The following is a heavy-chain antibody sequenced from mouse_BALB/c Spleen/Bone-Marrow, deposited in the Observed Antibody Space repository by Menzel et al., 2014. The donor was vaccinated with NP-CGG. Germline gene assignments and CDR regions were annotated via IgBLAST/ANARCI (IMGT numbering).Heavy chain of an antibody. CDR1: GFTFTDYY. J-gene: IGHJ1*01. CDR2: IRNKANGYTT. V-gene: IGHV7-3*02. CDR3: ARGENVGIYWYFDV. Sequence: EVKVVESGGGSVQPGGSLRLSCATSGFTFTDYYMSWVRQPPGKALEWLGFIRNKANGYTTEYSASVKGRFTISRDNSQRILYLQMNTLRAEDSATYYCARGENVGIYWYFDVWGAGTTVIVSS.